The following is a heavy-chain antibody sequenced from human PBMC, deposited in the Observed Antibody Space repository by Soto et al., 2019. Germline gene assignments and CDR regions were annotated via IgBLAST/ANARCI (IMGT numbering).Heavy chain of an antibody. CDR3: ARLRRYSYGLTVDAFDI. CDR1: GYSFTSYW. D-gene: IGHD5-18*01. J-gene: IGHJ3*02. Sequence: PGESLKISCKGSGYSFTSYWIGWVRQMPGKGLEWMGIIYPGDSDTRYSPSFQGQVTISADKSISTAYLQWSSLKASDTAMYYCARLRRYSYGLTVDAFDIWGQGTMVTGS. CDR2: IYPGDSDT. V-gene: IGHV5-51*01.